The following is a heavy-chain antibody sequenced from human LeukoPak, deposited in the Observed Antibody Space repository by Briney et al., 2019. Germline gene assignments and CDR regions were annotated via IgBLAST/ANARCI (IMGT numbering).Heavy chain of an antibody. CDR2: IYYSGST. CDR3: ARRVAGSGFRDY. J-gene: IGHJ4*02. Sequence: SETLSLTCIVSGGSISSSSHYWGWIRQPPGKGLEWIGNIYYSGSTNYNPSLKSRVTISVDTSKNQFSLKLSSVTAADTAEYYCARRVAGSGFRDYWGQGTLVTVSS. V-gene: IGHV4-39*01. D-gene: IGHD3-22*01. CDR1: GGSISSSSHY.